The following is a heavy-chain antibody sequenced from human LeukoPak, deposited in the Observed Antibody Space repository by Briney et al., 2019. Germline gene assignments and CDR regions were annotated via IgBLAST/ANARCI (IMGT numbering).Heavy chain of an antibody. Sequence: GGSLRLSCAASGFSFSDYYMGWIRQAPGKGLEWVSYISNGASTIYYVDSVKGRFTISRDNAKNSLYLPMNSLRAEDTGVYYCAKDYRTFGLLDSWGQGALVTVSS. D-gene: IGHD3-10*01. V-gene: IGHV3-11*01. CDR2: ISNGASTI. J-gene: IGHJ4*02. CDR1: GFSFSDYY. CDR3: AKDYRTFGLLDS.